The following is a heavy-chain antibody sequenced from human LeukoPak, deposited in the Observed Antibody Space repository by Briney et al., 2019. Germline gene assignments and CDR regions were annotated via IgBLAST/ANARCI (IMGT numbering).Heavy chain of an antibody. Sequence: GESKKISCTGSGYSFSIYWIAWVRQMPGKGLEWMGIISSGGTASRSSPSLQGQVTISANKSISTDYLQWSSLKASDTAKYYCARTVVTADMDAESFQHWGQGTLVTVSP. V-gene: IGHV5-51*01. D-gene: IGHD2-21*02. CDR1: GYSFSIYW. CDR3: ARTVVTADMDAESFQH. CDR2: ISSGGTAS. J-gene: IGHJ1*01.